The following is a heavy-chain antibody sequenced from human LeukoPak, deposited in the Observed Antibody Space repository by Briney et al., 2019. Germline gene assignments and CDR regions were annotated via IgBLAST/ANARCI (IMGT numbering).Heavy chain of an antibody. CDR3: ARGIVVVPARHYYYYGMDV. D-gene: IGHD2-2*01. CDR1: GGSFSGYY. V-gene: IGHV4-34*01. CDR2: INHSGST. Sequence: SETLSLTCAVYGGSFSGYYWSWIRQPPGKWLEWIGEINHSGSTNYNPSLKSRVTISVDTSKNQFSLKLSSATAADTAVYYCARGIVVVPARHYYYYGMDVWGQGTTVTVSS. J-gene: IGHJ6*02.